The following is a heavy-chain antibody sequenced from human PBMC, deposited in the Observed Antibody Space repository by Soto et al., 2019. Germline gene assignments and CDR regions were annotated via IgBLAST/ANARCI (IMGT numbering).Heavy chain of an antibody. Sequence: EVQLLESGGGLVQPGGSLRLSCAASGFTFRNYAMSWVRQAPGKGLEWVSAISGSVSSTYYADSVKGRFTISRDHSKNTLYLQMSSLRAEDTGVYYCAKDGWELLRGFDPWGQGTLVTVSS. V-gene: IGHV3-23*01. CDR2: ISGSVSST. CDR3: AKDGWELLRGFDP. CDR1: GFTFRNYA. D-gene: IGHD1-26*01. J-gene: IGHJ5*02.